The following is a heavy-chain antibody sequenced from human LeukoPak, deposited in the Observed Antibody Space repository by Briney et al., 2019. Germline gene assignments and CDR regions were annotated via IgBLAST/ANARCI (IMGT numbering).Heavy chain of an antibody. CDR3: ARESWGPVGP. CDR1: GFTFSNNH. CDR2: TYTDTSA. D-gene: IGHD3-16*01. Sequence: GGSLRLSCAASGFTFSNNHMSWVRQAPGKGLEWVSLTYTDTSAYYADSVKGRFTISRDNSENTLNLQMNSLRVEDTAVYYCARESWGPVGPWGQGTLVTVSS. J-gene: IGHJ5*02. V-gene: IGHV3-66*02.